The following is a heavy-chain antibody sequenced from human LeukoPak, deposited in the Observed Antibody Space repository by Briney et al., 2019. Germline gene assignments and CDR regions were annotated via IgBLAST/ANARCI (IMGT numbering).Heavy chain of an antibody. CDR3: AKGNHYYGSGSYQRQSDY. J-gene: IGHJ4*02. CDR2: ISYHGSNQ. V-gene: IGHV3-30-3*01. D-gene: IGHD3-10*01. Sequence: GRSLRLSCAASGFTFSSYSMHWVRQAPGKGLEWVAVISYHGSNQYYADSVKGRVTISRDNSKNTLYLQMNSLRAEDTAVYYCAKGNHYYGSGSYQRQSDYWGQGTLVTVSS. CDR1: GFTFSSYS.